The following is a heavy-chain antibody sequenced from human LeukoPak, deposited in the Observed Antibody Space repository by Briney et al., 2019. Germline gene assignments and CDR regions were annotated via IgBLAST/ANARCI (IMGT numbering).Heavy chain of an antibody. D-gene: IGHD3-22*01. CDR3: ARAGDNSGYCDH. V-gene: IGHV4-39*07. CDR1: GGSISSSSYY. J-gene: IGHJ4*02. CDR2: INHSGIT. Sequence: PSETLSLTCTVSGGSISSSSYYWSWIRQPPGKGLEWIGEINHSGITNYKPSLKSRVTMSVDTSKNQFSLKLSSVTAADTAVYYCARAGDNSGYCDHWGQGILVIVSS.